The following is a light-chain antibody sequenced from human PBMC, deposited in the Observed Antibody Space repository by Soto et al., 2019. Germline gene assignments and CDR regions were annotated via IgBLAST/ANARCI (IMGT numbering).Light chain of an antibody. CDR3: QQYGSSPGT. J-gene: IGKJ1*01. CDR2: GAS. V-gene: IGKV3-20*01. Sequence: EIVLTQSPGTLSLSPGERATLSCRASQSISSSYLARYQQKPGQAPRLLIFGASSRATGLPDRFSGSGSGTDFTLTISRLEPEDFAVYYCQQYGSSPGTFGQGTKV. CDR1: QSISSSY.